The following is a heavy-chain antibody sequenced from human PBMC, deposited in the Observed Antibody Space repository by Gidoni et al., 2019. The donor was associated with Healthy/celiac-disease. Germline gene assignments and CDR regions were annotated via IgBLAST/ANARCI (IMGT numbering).Heavy chain of an antibody. Sequence: QVQLVQSGAEVKKPGASVKVSCKASGYTFTSYGISWVRQAPGQGLEWMGWISAYNGNTNYAQKIQGRVTMTTDTSTSTAYMELRSLRSDDTAVYYCAREPIAVAGSIQTDAFDIWGQGTMVTVSS. J-gene: IGHJ3*02. D-gene: IGHD6-19*01. CDR2: ISAYNGNT. CDR1: GYTFTSYG. CDR3: AREPIAVAGSIQTDAFDI. V-gene: IGHV1-18*01.